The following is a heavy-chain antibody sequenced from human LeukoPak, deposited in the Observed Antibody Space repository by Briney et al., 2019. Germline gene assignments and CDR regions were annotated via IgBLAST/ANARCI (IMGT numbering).Heavy chain of an antibody. Sequence: ASVKVSCKTSGYTFATYSINWVRQAPGQGLEWMGWISGYSGSTNYAQKLQGRVTMTTDTSTTTAYMELRSLKSDDTAVYYCARGHSSGRDYYFDTWGQGTLVTVSS. CDR1: GYTFATYS. CDR3: ARGHSSGRDYYFDT. V-gene: IGHV1-18*01. CDR2: ISGYSGST. J-gene: IGHJ4*02. D-gene: IGHD6-19*01.